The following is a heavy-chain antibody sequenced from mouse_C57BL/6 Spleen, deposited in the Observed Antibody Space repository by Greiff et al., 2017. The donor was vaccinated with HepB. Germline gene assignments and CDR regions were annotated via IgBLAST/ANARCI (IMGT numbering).Heavy chain of an antibody. J-gene: IGHJ2*01. CDR2: IFPGSGST. CDR1: GYTFTDYY. Sequence: QVQLQQSGPELVKPGASVKISCKASGYTFTDYYINWVKQRPGQGLEWIGWIFPGSGSTYYNEKFKGKATLTVDKSSSTAYMLLSSLTSEDSAVYCYVMAGSSCLFDYWGQGTTLTVSS. V-gene: IGHV1-75*01. D-gene: IGHD1-1*01. CDR3: VMAGSSCLFDY.